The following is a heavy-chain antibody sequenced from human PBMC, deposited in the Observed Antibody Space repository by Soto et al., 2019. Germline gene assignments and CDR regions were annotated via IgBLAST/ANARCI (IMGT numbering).Heavy chain of an antibody. CDR1: GGSISSYY. Sequence: SETLSLTCTVSGGSISSYYWSWIRQPPGKGLEWIAYIYYSGSTNYNPSLKSRVTISVDTSKNQFSLKLSSVTAADTALYFCAGGPLYCSSAGCYPTFDYWGQGTLVTVSS. D-gene: IGHD2-2*01. J-gene: IGHJ4*02. CDR3: AGGPLYCSSAGCYPTFDY. V-gene: IGHV4-59*08. CDR2: IYYSGST.